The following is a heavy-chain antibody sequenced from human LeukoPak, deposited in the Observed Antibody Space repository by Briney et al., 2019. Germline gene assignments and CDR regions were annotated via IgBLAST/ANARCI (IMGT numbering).Heavy chain of an antibody. J-gene: IGHJ3*02. CDR3: ARSNDFWSGYFRRDAFDI. Sequence: SRVTISVDTSKNQFSLRLSSVTAADTAVYYCARSNDFWSGYFRRDAFDIWGQGTMVTVSS. V-gene: IGHV4-59*01. D-gene: IGHD3-3*01.